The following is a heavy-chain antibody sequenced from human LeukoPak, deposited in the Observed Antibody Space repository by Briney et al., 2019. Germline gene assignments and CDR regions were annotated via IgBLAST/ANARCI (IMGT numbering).Heavy chain of an antibody. CDR1: GGSISSSIYY. J-gene: IGHJ6*02. V-gene: IGHV4-39*01. CDR3: ASTFRSPSLEGVATINYYYYGMDV. CDR2: IYYSGST. Sequence: SETLSLTCTVSGGSISSSIYYWGWIRQPPGKGLEWIGSIYYSGSTYYNPSLKNRVTISVDTSKNQFSLKLSSVTAADTAVYYCASTFRSPSLEGVATINYYYYGMDVWGQGTTVTVSS. D-gene: IGHD5-12*01.